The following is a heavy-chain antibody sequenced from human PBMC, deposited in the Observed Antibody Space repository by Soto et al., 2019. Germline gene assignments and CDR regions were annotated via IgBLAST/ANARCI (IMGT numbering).Heavy chain of an antibody. Sequence: GESLKIYCXGSGYSFTSYWIGWVRQMPGKGLEWMGIIYPGDSDTRYSPSFQGQVIIAADKSISTAYLQWSSLKASDTAMYYCARLAYSYGYIDYWGQGTLVTVSS. V-gene: IGHV5-51*01. CDR2: IYPGDSDT. D-gene: IGHD5-18*01. CDR1: GYSFTSYW. J-gene: IGHJ4*02. CDR3: ARLAYSYGYIDY.